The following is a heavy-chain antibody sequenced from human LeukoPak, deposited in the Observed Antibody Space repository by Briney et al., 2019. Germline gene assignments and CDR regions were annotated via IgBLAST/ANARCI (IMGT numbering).Heavy chain of an antibody. CDR1: GGSISTPDYY. D-gene: IGHD3-9*01. CDR2: IYYSGST. Sequence: SETLSLTCTVSGGSISTPDYYWSWIRQPPGKGLEWIGYIYYSGSTYYNPSLKSRVTISVDTSKNQFSLNLSSVTAADTAVYYCARGVDILTTWDYWGQGTLVTVSS. V-gene: IGHV4-30-4*01. J-gene: IGHJ4*02. CDR3: ARGVDILTTWDY.